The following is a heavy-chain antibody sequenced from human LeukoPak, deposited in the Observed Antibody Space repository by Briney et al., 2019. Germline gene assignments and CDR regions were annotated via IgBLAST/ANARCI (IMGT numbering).Heavy chain of an antibody. V-gene: IGHV4-30-2*01. CDR1: GGSISSGGYY. J-gene: IGHJ4*01. CDR2: IYQSGST. CDR3: ASIVVVPAAQLDH. Sequence: NPSQTLSLTCTVSGGSISSGGYYWSWVRQPPGKGLEWIGYIYQSGSTYYNPSLKSRVTISVDRSKNQFSLNLSSVTAADTAVYYCASIVVVPAAQLDHWGHGTLVTVSS. D-gene: IGHD2-2*01.